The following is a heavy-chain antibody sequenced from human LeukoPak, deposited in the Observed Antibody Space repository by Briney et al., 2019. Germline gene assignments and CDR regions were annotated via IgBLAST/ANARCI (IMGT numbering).Heavy chain of an antibody. Sequence: SETLSLTCTVTGGSISNYYWSWIRQPPGKGLEWIGHIRYSGSTNYNPSLKSRVSISLDTSKNQFSLKLSSVTAADTAVYYCATYPFRGDTHYFDYWGQGILVTVSS. V-gene: IGHV4-59*01. CDR3: ATYPFRGDTHYFDY. CDR1: GGSISNYY. CDR2: IRYSGST. J-gene: IGHJ4*02. D-gene: IGHD3-10*01.